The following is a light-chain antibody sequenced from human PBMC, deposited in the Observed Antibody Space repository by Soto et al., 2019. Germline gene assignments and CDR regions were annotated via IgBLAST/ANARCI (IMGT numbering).Light chain of an antibody. Sequence: QSALTQPASVSGSPGKSITISCTGTSSDVGGYNYVSWYQQHPGKAPKLMIYDVSNRPSGVSNRFSGSKSGNTASLTISGLQAEDEADYYCSSYTSSSTGVFGGGTKVTVL. CDR3: SSYTSSSTGV. CDR2: DVS. J-gene: IGLJ3*02. CDR1: SSDVGGYNY. V-gene: IGLV2-14*01.